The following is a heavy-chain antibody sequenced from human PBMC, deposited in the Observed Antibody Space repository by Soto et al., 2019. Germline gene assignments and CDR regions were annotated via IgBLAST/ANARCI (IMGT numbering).Heavy chain of an antibody. Sequence: SVKVSCKGSGDTFSSYAISWVRQAPGQGLEWMGGIIPIFGTANYAQKCKGRVTITADESTSTAYMELSSLRSEDTAVYYCARELDYYGMDVWGQGSTVTVSS. J-gene: IGHJ6*02. CDR1: GDTFSSYA. CDR2: IIPIFGTA. CDR3: ARELDYYGMDV. D-gene: IGHD6-13*01. V-gene: IGHV1-69*13.